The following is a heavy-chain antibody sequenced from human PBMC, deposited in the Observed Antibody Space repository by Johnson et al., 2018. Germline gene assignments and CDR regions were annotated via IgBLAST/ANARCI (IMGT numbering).Heavy chain of an antibody. J-gene: IGHJ4*02. V-gene: IGHV3-30*18. CDR2: ISYVGSNK. CDR3: AKVVTAYCAGDCYPFDY. Sequence: QVQLVESGGGVVQPGRSLRLSCAASGFTFNSYDMHWVRQAPGKGLEWVAVISYVGSNKDYADSVNGRFTISRDNFKNTLYLQMNSLTAEDTAVYYCAKVVTAYCAGDCYPFDYWGQGTLVTVSS. CDR1: GFTFNSYD. D-gene: IGHD2-21*02.